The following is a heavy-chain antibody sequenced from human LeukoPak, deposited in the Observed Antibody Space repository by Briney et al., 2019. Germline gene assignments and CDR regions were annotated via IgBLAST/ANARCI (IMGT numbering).Heavy chain of an antibody. D-gene: IGHD7-27*01. J-gene: IGHJ5*02. CDR1: GVSISSGCYS. CDR2: IYHSGST. Sequence: SQTLSLTCAVSGVSISSGCYSWSWIRQPPGKGLEWIGYIYHSGSTYYNPSLKSRVTISVDRSKNQFSLKLSSVTAADTAVYYCARLTNWENWFDPWGQGTLVTVSS. V-gene: IGHV4-30-2*01. CDR3: ARLTNWENWFDP.